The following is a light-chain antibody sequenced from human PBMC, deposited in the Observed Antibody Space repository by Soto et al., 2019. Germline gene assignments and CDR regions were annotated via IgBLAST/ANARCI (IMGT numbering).Light chain of an antibody. CDR1: QTISTL. Sequence: DIQMTQSPSTLSASVGDRVTITCRASQTISTLLAWYQQRPGKAPNLLIYEASSLESGVPSRFSGSGSGTEFTLTISSLQPDDFATYFCQQYSTYPWTFGQGTKVEVK. CDR3: QQYSTYPWT. V-gene: IGKV1-5*03. CDR2: EAS. J-gene: IGKJ1*01.